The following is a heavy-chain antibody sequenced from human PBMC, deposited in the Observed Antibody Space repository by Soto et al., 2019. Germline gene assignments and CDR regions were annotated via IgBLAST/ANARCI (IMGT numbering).Heavy chain of an antibody. D-gene: IGHD3-10*01. CDR1: GYSFPNYW. CDR3: ARLAVGSTMVRGVTQDY. CDR2: IYPGDSDT. J-gene: IGHJ4*02. V-gene: IGHV5-51*01. Sequence: PGESLKISCKGSGYSFPNYWIGWVRQVPGKGLEWMGIIYPGDSDTRYSPSFQGQVTISADASISTAYLQWSSLKASDTAMYYCARLAVGSTMVRGVTQDYWGQGTLVTVSS.